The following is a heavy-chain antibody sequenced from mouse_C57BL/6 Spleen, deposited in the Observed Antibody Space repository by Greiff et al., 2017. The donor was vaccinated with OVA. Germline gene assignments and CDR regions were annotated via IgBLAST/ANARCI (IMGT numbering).Heavy chain of an antibody. J-gene: IGHJ2*01. CDR1: GFTFSDYG. Sequence: EVMLVESGGGLVKPGGSLKLSCAASGFTFSDYGMHWVRQAPEKGLEWVAYISSGSSTIYYADTVKGRFTISRDNANNTLFLQMTSLRSEDTAMYYCARPLDSSGYSYYFDYWGQGTTLTVSS. D-gene: IGHD3-2*02. CDR3: ARPLDSSGYSYYFDY. CDR2: ISSGSSTI. V-gene: IGHV5-17*01.